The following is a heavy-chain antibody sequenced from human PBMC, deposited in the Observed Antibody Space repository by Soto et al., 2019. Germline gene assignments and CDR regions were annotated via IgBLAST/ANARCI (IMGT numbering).Heavy chain of an antibody. D-gene: IGHD3-3*01. CDR2: INAGNGNT. J-gene: IGHJ4*02. V-gene: IGHV1-3*01. CDR3: ARGLDYDFWSGYYF. Sequence: QVQLVQSGAEVKKPGASVKVSCKASGYNFTSYAMHWVRQAPGQRLEWMGWINAGNGNTKYSQKFQGRVTITRDTSASTAYMELSSLRSEDKAVYYCARGLDYDFWSGYYFWGQGTLVTVSS. CDR1: GYNFTSYA.